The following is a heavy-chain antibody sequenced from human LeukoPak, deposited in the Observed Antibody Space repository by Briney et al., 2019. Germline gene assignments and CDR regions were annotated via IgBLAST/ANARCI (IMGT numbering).Heavy chain of an antibody. V-gene: IGHV4-59*08. Sequence: SETLSLTCTVSGGSISGYYWSWIRQPPGKGLEWIGFIYYSGSTNYNPSLKSRVTTSVDTSKNQFSLKLRSVTAADTAVYYCARHLPGYSNTWPGPWGQGSLVTVSS. CDR1: GGSISGYY. CDR2: IYYSGST. J-gene: IGHJ5*02. CDR3: ARHLPGYSNTWPGP. D-gene: IGHD4-11*01.